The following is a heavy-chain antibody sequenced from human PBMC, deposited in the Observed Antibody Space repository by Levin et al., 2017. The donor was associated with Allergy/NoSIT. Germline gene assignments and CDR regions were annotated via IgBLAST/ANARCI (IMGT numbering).Heavy chain of an antibody. CDR3: AVSLGEYYYYYGMDV. D-gene: IGHD3-16*01. V-gene: IGHV4-39*01. CDR1: GGSISSSSYY. CDR2: IYYSGST. J-gene: IGHJ6*02. Sequence: SQTLSLTCTVSGGSISSSSYYWGWIRQPPGKGLEWIGSIYYSGSTYYNPSLKSRVTISVDTSKNQFSLKLSSVTAADTAVYYCAVSLGEYYYYYGMDVWGQGTTVTVSS.